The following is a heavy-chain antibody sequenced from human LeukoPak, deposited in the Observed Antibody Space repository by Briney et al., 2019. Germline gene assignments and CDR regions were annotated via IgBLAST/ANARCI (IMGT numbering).Heavy chain of an antibody. CDR1: GYTFTGYY. V-gene: IGHV1-2*06. CDR2: INPNSGGK. J-gene: IGHJ4*02. D-gene: IGHD3-22*01. CDR3: ARGQYDSSGYYFESTFTR. Sequence: ASVKVTCKASGYTFTGYYLHWVRQAPGHGLAWMGRINPNSGGKNFAQKFQGRVTMTRDKSISTAYMEMSSLRSDDTAVYCCARGQYDSSGYYFESTFTRWGQGTLVTVSS.